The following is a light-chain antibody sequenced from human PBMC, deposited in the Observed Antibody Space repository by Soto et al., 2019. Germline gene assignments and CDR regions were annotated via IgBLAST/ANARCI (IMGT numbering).Light chain of an antibody. V-gene: IGKV1-39*01. CDR1: QSISTY. Sequence: DIQMTQSPSSLSASVGDRVTITCRASQSISTYLNWYQQNPGKAPKLLIYAASSLQSGVPSRFSGSGSGTDFTLTISSLQPEDFATYYCQQSYSTPPVTFGGGTKVDI. J-gene: IGKJ4*01. CDR3: QQSYSTPPVT. CDR2: AAS.